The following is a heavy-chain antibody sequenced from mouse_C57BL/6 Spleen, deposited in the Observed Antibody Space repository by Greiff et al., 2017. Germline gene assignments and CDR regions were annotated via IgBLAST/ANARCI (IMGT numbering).Heavy chain of an antibody. CDR2: ISSGGSYT. J-gene: IGHJ4*01. V-gene: IGHV5-6*01. Sequence: EVKRGEEGGDLVKPGGSRKFSCAASGFTFSRYGMVWVRQTPDTPLEWVATISSGGSYTYYPDSVKGRFTRSRDNAKNTLYLQMSSLKSEDTAMYYCAQKNWDYAMDYWGQGTSVTFSS. CDR1: GFTFSRYG. D-gene: IGHD4-1*01. CDR3: AQKNWDYAMDY.